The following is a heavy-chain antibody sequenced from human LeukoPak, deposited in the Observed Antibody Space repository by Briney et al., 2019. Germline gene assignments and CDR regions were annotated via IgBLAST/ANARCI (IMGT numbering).Heavy chain of an antibody. V-gene: IGHV3-30-3*01. CDR2: ISYDGTNK. Sequence: GRSLRLSCAASGFTFSSYAMHWVRQAPGKGLEWVAVISYDGTNKYYADSVKGRFTISRDNSENTLYLQVNSLRAEDTAVYYCARERYGDYSRNWFDPWGQGTLVTVSS. J-gene: IGHJ5*02. CDR1: GFTFSSYA. CDR3: ARERYGDYSRNWFDP. D-gene: IGHD4-17*01.